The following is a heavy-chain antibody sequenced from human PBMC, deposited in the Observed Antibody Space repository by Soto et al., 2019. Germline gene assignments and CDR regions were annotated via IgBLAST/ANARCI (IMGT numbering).Heavy chain of an antibody. CDR3: ARVADYGDYGPDEGDAFDI. J-gene: IGHJ3*02. D-gene: IGHD4-17*01. CDR2: ISAYNGKT. CDR1: GYTFTSYG. V-gene: IGHV1-18*01. Sequence: QVQLVQSGAEVKKPGASVKVSCKASGYTFTSYGISWVRQAPGQGLEWMGWISAYNGKTNYAQKLQGRVTITTHTSTRTAYMELRSLRSDDTAVYYCARVADYGDYGPDEGDAFDIWGQGTMVTVSS.